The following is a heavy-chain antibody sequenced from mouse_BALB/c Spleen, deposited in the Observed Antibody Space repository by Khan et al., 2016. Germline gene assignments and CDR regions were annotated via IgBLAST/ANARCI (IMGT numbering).Heavy chain of an antibody. CDR2: INTETGEP. CDR1: GYTFTDYS. V-gene: IGHV9-2-1*01. J-gene: IGHJ4*01. CDR3: ARWLLRGYAMDY. Sequence: QIQLVQSGPELKKPGETVKISCKASGYTFTDYSMHWVKQAPGKGLKWMGWINTETGEPTYADDFKGRFAFSLENSASTAYLQINNLKNEDSATYFCARWLLRGYAMDYWGQGTSVTVSS. D-gene: IGHD2-3*01.